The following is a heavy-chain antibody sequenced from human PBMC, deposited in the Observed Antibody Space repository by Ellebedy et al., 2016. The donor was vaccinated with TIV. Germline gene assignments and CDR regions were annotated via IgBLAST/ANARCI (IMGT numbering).Heavy chain of an antibody. CDR3: AKKYSDSSDIDLDAFDI. V-gene: IGHV1-69*13. CDR1: GGTFSSYA. CDR2: FIPLFGTA. J-gene: IGHJ3*02. D-gene: IGHD6-6*01. Sequence: ASVKVSXXASGGTFSSYAISWVRQTPGEGLELMGGFIPLFGTANYAQKFQGRVTITADDSTSTVYMELSSLRSEDTAVCYCAKKYSDSSDIDLDAFDIWGQGTMVTVSS.